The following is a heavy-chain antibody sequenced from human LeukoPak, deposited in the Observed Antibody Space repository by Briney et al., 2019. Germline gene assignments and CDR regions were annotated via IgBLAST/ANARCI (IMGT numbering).Heavy chain of an antibody. CDR3: AKDPFDFWSGYYHGYFDY. CDR2: IRYDGSNK. D-gene: IGHD3-3*01. CDR1: GLTFDSYW. V-gene: IGHV3-30*02. J-gene: IGHJ4*02. Sequence: GGSLRLSCAASGLTFDSYWMTWVRQAPGKGLEWVAFIRYDGSNKYYADSVKGRSTISRDNSKNTLYLQMNSLRAEDTAVYYCAKDPFDFWSGYYHGYFDYWGQGTLVTVSS.